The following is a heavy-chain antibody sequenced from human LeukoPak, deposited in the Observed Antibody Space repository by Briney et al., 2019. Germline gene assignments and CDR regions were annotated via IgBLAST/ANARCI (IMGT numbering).Heavy chain of an antibody. Sequence: GGSLRLSCTASGFTFSIYHMNWVRQAPRKGLEWVSYITTSSSTIYYADSVKGRFTISRDNAKNSLYLQMNSLTDEDTAVYYCARDSSWAVVLWGQGTLVTVSS. CDR1: GFTFSIYH. CDR2: ITTSSSTI. J-gene: IGHJ4*02. V-gene: IGHV3-48*02. D-gene: IGHD6-19*01. CDR3: ARDSSWAVVL.